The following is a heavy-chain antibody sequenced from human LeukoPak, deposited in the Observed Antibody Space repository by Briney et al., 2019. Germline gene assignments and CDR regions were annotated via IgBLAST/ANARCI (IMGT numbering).Heavy chain of an antibody. CDR2: IYHSGST. V-gene: IGHV4-30-2*01. D-gene: IGHD2-15*01. J-gene: IGHJ5*02. CDR1: GGSISSGGYS. CDR3: ARVVVAVPTVWFDP. Sequence: SETLSLTCAVSGGSISSGGYSWSWIRQPPGKGLEWIGYIYHSGSTYYNPSLKSRVTISVDRSKNQFSLKLSSVTAADTAVYYCARVVVAVPTVWFDPWGQGTLVTVSS.